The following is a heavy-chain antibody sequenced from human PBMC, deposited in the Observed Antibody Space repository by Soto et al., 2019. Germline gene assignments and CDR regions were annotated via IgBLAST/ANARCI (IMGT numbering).Heavy chain of an antibody. D-gene: IGHD6-13*01. CDR3: AREGPIAAAGGFDY. J-gene: IGHJ4*02. V-gene: IGHV4-4*07. CDR2: IYTSGST. Sequence: KPSETLSLTCTVSGGSISSYYWSWIRQPAGKGLEWIGRIYTSGSTNYNPSLKSRVTMSVDTSKNQFSLKLSSVTAADTAVYYCAREGPIAAAGGFDYWGQGTLVTVSS. CDR1: GGSISSYY.